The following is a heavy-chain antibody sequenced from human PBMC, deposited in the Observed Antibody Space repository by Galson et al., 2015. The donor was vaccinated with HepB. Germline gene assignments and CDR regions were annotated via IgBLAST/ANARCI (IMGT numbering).Heavy chain of an antibody. V-gene: IGHV3-15*01. Sequence: SLRLSCAASGFTFSDAWMTWVRQAPGKGLEWVALIKSKTDGETTDSAAPVKGRFTISRDDSKNTLYLHMNSLKTEDTGVYYCTTRASPGYWGQGTLVTVSS. CDR1: GFTFSDAW. CDR2: IKSKTDGETT. CDR3: TTRASPGY. D-gene: IGHD7-27*01. J-gene: IGHJ4*02.